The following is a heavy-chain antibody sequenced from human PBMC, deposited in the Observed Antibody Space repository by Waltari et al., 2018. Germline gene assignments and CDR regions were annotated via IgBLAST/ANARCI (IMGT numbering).Heavy chain of an antibody. V-gene: IGHV3-30*02. CDR2: IRYDGSNK. Sequence: QVQLVESGGGVVQPGGSLRLSCAASGFTFSSYGMHWVRPAPGKGLEWVAFIRYDGSNKYYADSVKGRFTISRDNSKNTLYLQMNSLRAEDTAVYYCAKDHIPRYYCSSTSCPVYFQHWGQGTLVTVSS. J-gene: IGHJ1*01. D-gene: IGHD2-2*01. CDR3: AKDHIPRYYCSSTSCPVYFQH. CDR1: GFTFSSYG.